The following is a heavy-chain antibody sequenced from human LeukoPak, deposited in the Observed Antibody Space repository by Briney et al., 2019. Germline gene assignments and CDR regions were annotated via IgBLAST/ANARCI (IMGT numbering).Heavy chain of an antibody. CDR1: GGSISSGGYY. CDR3: ARVVTAIRSDAFDI. V-gene: IGHV4-31*03. J-gene: IGHJ3*02. Sequence: SETLSLTCTVSGGSISSGGYYWSWIRQHPGKGLEWIGYIYYSGSTYYNPSLKSRVTISVDTSKNQFSLKLSSVTAADAAVYYCARVVTAIRSDAFDIWGQGTMVTVSS. D-gene: IGHD2-21*02. CDR2: IYYSGST.